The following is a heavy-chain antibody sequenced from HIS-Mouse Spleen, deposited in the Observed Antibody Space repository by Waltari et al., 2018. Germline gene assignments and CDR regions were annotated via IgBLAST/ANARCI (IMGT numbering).Heavy chain of an antibody. CDR1: GCSIRSSSYY. Sequence: LQLQESGPGLVKPSETLSLTCTVSGCSIRSSSYYWGWIRQPPGKGLEWVANIKQDGSEKYYVDSVKGRFTISRDNAKNSLYLQMNSLRAEDTAVYYCARDRYWYFDLWGRGTLVTVSS. V-gene: IGHV3-7*01. J-gene: IGHJ2*01. CDR3: ARDRYWYFDL. CDR2: IKQDGSEK.